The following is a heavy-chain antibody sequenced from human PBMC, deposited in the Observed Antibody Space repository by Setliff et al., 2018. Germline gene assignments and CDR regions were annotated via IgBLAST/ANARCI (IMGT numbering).Heavy chain of an antibody. CDR3: ARDPFGNPVFDP. J-gene: IGHJ5*02. CDR1: GFTFSSYS. CDR2: ISSSSSYI. D-gene: IGHD3-10*01. Sequence: GGSLRLSCAASGFTFSSYSMNWVRQAPGKGLGWVSSISSSSSYIYYADSVKGRFTISRDNAKNSLYLQMNSLRAEDTAVYYCARDPFGNPVFDPWGQGTLVTVSS. V-gene: IGHV3-21*01.